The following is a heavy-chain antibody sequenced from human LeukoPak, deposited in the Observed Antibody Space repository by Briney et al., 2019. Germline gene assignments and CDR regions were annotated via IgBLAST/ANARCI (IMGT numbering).Heavy chain of an antibody. J-gene: IGHJ6*03. D-gene: IGHD6-19*01. Sequence: GGSLRLSCAAAGFTFSKFAMHWVRQAPGKGLEWVAVVSYDGSYKYYADSVKGRFTISRDNSKNTLYLQMNSLRAEDTALYYCARVAAVAGTIYYMDVWGKGTTVTVSS. V-gene: IGHV3-30*04. CDR1: GFTFSKFA. CDR3: ARVAAVAGTIYYMDV. CDR2: VSYDGSYK.